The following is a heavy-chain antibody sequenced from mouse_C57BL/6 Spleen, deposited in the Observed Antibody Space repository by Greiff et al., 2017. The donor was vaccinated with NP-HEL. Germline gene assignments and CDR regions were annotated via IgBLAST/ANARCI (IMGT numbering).Heavy chain of an antibody. V-gene: IGHV1-80*01. D-gene: IGHD2-4*01. CDR2: IYPGDGDT. CDR3: ARPLYDYDPFAY. CDR1: GYAFSSYW. J-gene: IGHJ3*01. Sequence: VQLQESGAELVKPGASVKISCKASGYAFSSYWMNWVKQRPGKGLEWIGQIYPGDGDTTYNGKSKGKATLTADKSSSTAYMQLSSLTSEDSAVYFCARPLYDYDPFAYWGQGTLVTVSA.